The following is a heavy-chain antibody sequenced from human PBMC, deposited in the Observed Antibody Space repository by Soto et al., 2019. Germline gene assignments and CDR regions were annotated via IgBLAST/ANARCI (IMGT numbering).Heavy chain of an antibody. Sequence: SETLSLTCTVSGGSISSGDYYWSWIRQPPGKGLERIGYIYYSGSTYYNPSLKSRVAISVDTSKNQFSLKLSSVTAADTAVYYCARDSPNYDILTGYYTSHAFDIWGQGTMVTVSS. D-gene: IGHD3-9*01. J-gene: IGHJ3*02. CDR1: GGSISSGDYY. V-gene: IGHV4-30-4*01. CDR2: IYYSGST. CDR3: ARDSPNYDILTGYYTSHAFDI.